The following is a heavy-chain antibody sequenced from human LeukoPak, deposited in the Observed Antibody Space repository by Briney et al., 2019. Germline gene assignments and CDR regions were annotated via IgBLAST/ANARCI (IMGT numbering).Heavy chain of an antibody. Sequence: GGSLRLSCAASGFTFSSYEMNWVRQAPGKGLEWVSYISSSSSTIYYADSVKGRFTISRDNAKNSLYLQMNSPRAEDTAVYYCARRSGSYKLDYWGQGTLVTVSS. CDR2: ISSSSSTI. V-gene: IGHV3-48*01. J-gene: IGHJ4*02. D-gene: IGHD3-10*01. CDR1: GFTFSSYE. CDR3: ARRSGSYKLDY.